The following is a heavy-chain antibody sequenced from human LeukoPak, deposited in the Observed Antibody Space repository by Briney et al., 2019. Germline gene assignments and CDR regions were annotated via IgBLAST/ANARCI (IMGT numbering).Heavy chain of an antibody. CDR3: ARGKGYFDY. CDR1: GFAFSSYG. J-gene: IGHJ4*02. Sequence: GGSLRLSCAASGFAFSSYGMHWVRQAPGKGLEWVTVIWYDGSNKYYADSVKGRFTISRDNSKNTLYLQMNSLRAEDTAVYYCARGKGYFDYWGQGTLVTVSS. CDR2: IWYDGSNK. V-gene: IGHV3-33*01.